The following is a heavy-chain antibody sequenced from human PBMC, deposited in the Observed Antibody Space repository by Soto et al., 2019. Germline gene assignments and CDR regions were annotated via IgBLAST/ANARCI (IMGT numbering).Heavy chain of an antibody. CDR2: ISAYNGNT. CDR1: GYTFTSYG. D-gene: IGHD2-15*01. V-gene: IGHV1-18*01. Sequence: QVQLVQSGAEVKKPGASVKVSCKASGYTFTSYGISWVRQAPGQGLEWMGWISAYNGNTNYAQQLQGRVTMTTDTSTSTASMEPRSLRSDDPAVYSCARDGMGRFSSGGSCYGDYWGQGTLFTVSS. CDR3: ARDGMGRFSSGGSCYGDY. J-gene: IGHJ4*02.